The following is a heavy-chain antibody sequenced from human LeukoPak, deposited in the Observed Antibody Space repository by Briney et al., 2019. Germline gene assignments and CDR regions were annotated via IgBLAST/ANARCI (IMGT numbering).Heavy chain of an antibody. J-gene: IGHJ4*02. CDR1: GGSFSGYY. CDR3: ARGPTTVTRAFDY. D-gene: IGHD4-17*01. V-gene: IGHV4-34*01. Sequence: SETLSLTCAVYGGSFSGYYWSWIRQPPGKGLEWIGEINHSGSTNYNPSLKSRVAISVDTSKSQFSLKLTSVTAADTAVYYCARGPTTVTRAFDYWGQGTLVTVSS. CDR2: INHSGST.